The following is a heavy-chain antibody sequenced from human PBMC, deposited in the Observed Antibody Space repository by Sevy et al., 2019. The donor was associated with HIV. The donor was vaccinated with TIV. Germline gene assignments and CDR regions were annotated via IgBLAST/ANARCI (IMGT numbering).Heavy chain of an antibody. CDR1: GYSFTSYW. CDR2: IFPGDSDT. V-gene: IGHV5-51*01. D-gene: IGHD5-18*01. J-gene: IGHJ6*02. Sequence: GESQKISCKGSGYSFTSYWIGWVRQMPGKGLEWMGIIFPGDSDTRYSPSFQGQVTISADKSISTANRQWGSLKASDTGMYYCARRFSYGKDYGMDVWGQGTTVTVSS. CDR3: ARRFSYGKDYGMDV.